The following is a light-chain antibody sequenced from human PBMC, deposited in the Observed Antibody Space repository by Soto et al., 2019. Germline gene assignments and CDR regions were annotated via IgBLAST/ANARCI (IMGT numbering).Light chain of an antibody. J-gene: IGKJ1*01. CDR1: QSVPSNY. CDR3: QQYDNSRWT. Sequence: EIGLTQSPGPLSLSPGDRATLSCRASQSVPSNYLAWYQQKPGQAPRLLIFGASTRAIGIPDRFRGSGSGTDFTLTISRLEPADFAVYYCQQYDNSRWTFGQGTKVDIK. CDR2: GAS. V-gene: IGKV3-20*01.